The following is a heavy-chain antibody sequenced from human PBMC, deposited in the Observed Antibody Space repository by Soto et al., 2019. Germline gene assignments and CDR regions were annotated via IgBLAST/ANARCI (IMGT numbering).Heavy chain of an antibody. CDR2: ISSNGGST. D-gene: IGHD2-21*02. V-gene: IGHV3-64D*06. J-gene: IGHJ5*02. Sequence: QPGGSLRLSCSASGFTFSSYAMHWVRQAPGKGLEYVSAISSNGGSTYYADSVKGRFTISRDNSKNTLYLQMSSLRAEDTAVYYCVKDRAYCGGDCYSPGGTWGQGTLVTVSS. CDR3: VKDRAYCGGDCYSPGGT. CDR1: GFTFSSYA.